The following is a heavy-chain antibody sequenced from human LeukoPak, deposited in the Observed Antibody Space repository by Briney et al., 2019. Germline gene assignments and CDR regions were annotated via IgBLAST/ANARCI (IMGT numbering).Heavy chain of an antibody. CDR2: VGGGDDI. Sequence: GGSLRLSCVASGFTFNIYGMSWVRQAPGKGLEWDSSVGGGDDIHYADSVKGRFTGSRDDAKNTVYLQMNSLRVEDTAIYFCAKDATPRNRLWDHFDSWGQGTLVTVSS. J-gene: IGHJ4*02. CDR1: GFTFNIYG. V-gene: IGHV3-23*01. CDR3: AKDATPRNRLWDHFDS. D-gene: IGHD2-21*01.